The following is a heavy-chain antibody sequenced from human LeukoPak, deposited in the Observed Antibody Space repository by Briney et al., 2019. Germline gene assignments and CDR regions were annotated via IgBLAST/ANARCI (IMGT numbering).Heavy chain of an antibody. CDR1: GFTFSNAW. J-gene: IGHJ4*02. CDR3: STLGCDATPCPDY. CDR2: IRSKSDGGAI. Sequence: GGSLRLSCVTSGFTFSNAWMSWVRQAPGKGLEYVGQIRSKSDGGAIHYAAPVRGRFIISRDDSRNTMYLQMNSLKADDTGLYYCSTLGCDATPCPDYWGQGTPVTVSS. D-gene: IGHD2-21*01. V-gene: IGHV3-15*01.